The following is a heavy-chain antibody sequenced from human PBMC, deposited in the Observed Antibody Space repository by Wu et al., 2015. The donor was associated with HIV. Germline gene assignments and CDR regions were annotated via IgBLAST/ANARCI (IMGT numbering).Heavy chain of an antibody. CDR3: ARGVVRSREFDT. J-gene: IGHJ4*02. D-gene: IGHD1-1*01. CDR2: LIPVFKIS. V-gene: IGHV1-69*12. Sequence: QVQLVQSGAEVKKPGSSVKVSCKVSGDTFNNNAVSWVRQAPGQGLEYMGCLIPVFKISNYAQKFQGRVTITADESTGTAYMDLSSLRSDDTAVYYCARGVVRSREFDTWGQGTLVTVSS. CDR1: GDTFNNNA.